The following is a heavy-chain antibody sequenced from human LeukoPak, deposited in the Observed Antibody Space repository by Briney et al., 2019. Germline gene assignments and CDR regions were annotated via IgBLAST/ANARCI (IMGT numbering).Heavy chain of an antibody. J-gene: IGHJ6*04. CDR1: GFTFSSYE. Sequence: GGSLRLPCAASGFTFSSYEMNWVRQAPGKGLEWVSYISSSGSTVYYADSVKGRFTISRDNAKNSLYLQMNSLRAEDTAVYYCARAPQEYSSSWYRYYYYYGMDVWGKGTTVTVSS. CDR2: ISSSGSTV. V-gene: IGHV3-48*03. CDR3: ARAPQEYSSSWYRYYYYYGMDV. D-gene: IGHD6-13*01.